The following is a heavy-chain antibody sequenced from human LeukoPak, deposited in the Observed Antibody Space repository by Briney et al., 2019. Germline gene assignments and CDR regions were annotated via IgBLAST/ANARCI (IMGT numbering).Heavy chain of an antibody. CDR2: IWYDGSNK. Sequence: PGRSLRLSCAASGFTFSSYGMHWVRQAPGKGLEWVAVIWYDGSNKYYADSVKGRFTISRDNSKNTLYLQMNSLRAEDTAVYYCARDKGPAAIDYWGQGTLVTVSS. D-gene: IGHD2-2*01. J-gene: IGHJ4*02. V-gene: IGHV3-30*19. CDR1: GFTFSSYG. CDR3: ARDKGPAAIDY.